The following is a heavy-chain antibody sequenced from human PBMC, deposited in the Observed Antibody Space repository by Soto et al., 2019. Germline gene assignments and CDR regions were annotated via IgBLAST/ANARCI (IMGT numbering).Heavy chain of an antibody. CDR2: IYWDDDK. Sequence: QITLKESGPTLVKPTQTLTLTCTFSGFSLSTSGVGVGWIRQPPGKALEWLALIYWDDDKRYSPSLKSRLTITKDTSKNQVVLTMTNMDPVDTATYYCAHLRGYCSGGSCYVGSEFQHWGQGSVVTVSS. V-gene: IGHV2-5*02. CDR1: GFSLSTSGVG. CDR3: AHLRGYCSGGSCYVGSEFQH. D-gene: IGHD2-15*01. J-gene: IGHJ1*01.